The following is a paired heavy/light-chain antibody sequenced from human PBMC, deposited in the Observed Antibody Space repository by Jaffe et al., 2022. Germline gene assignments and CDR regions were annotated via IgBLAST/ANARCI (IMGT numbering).Light chain of an antibody. CDR3: QQYGSSPGT. V-gene: IGKV3-20*01. CDR1: QSVSSSY. J-gene: IGKJ5*01. CDR2: GAS. Sequence: EIVLTQSPGTLSLSPGERATLSCRASQSVSSSYLAWYQQKPGQAPRLLIYGASSRATGIPDRFSGSGSGTDFTLTISRLEPEDFAVYYCQQYGSSPGTFGQGTRLEIK.
Heavy chain of an antibody. D-gene: IGHD2-21*02. CDR3: ASTADPIVVVTAIRQAQYYFDY. Sequence: QVQLVQSGAEVKKPGSSVKVSCKASGGTFSSYAISWVRQAPGQGLEWMGGIIPIFGTANYAQKFQGRVTITTDESTSTAYMELSSLRSEDTAVYYCASTADPIVVVTAIRQAQYYFDYWGQGTLVTVSS. V-gene: IGHV1-69*05. CDR1: GGTFSSYA. J-gene: IGHJ4*02. CDR2: IIPIFGTA.